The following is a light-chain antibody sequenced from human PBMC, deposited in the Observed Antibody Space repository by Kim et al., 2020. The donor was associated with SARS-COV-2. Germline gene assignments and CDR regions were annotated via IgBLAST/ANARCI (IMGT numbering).Light chain of an antibody. J-gene: IGLJ2*01. CDR1: SGHSSYA. Sequence: ASVKLTCTLSSGHSSYAIAWHQQQPEKGPRYLMKLNSDGSHSTGDGIPDRFSGSSSGAERYLTISSLQSEDEADYYCQTWGTGAVVFGGGTKLTVL. CDR2: LNSDGSH. CDR3: QTWGTGAVV. V-gene: IGLV4-69*01.